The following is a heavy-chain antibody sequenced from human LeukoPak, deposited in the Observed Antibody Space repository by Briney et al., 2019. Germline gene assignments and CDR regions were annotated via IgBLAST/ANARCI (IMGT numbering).Heavy chain of an antibody. D-gene: IGHD5/OR15-5a*01. V-gene: IGHV3-11*01. CDR2: ITSSGSAI. Sequence: PGGSLRLSCAASGFTFSDYYMSWTRQAPGKGLEWVSYITSSGSAIYYADSVRGRFTISRDNARNSMFLHMDDLRAEDTAIYYCATGIVSTSGDYWGQGTLVTVSS. CDR3: ATGIVSTSGDY. J-gene: IGHJ4*02. CDR1: GFTFSDYY.